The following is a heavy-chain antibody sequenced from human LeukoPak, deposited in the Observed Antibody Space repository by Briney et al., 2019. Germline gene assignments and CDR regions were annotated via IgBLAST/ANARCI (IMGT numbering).Heavy chain of an antibody. J-gene: IGHJ5*02. CDR3: MRNLYGSGSFDP. Sequence: GASVKVSCKASGYTFTSYDVNWVRQAPGQGLEWMGWMTPNSGNTGYAQKFQGRVTLTRDTSISTAYMELNNLRSEDTAIYYCMRNLYGSGSFDPWGHGTLVTVSS. CDR1: GYTFTSYD. V-gene: IGHV1-8*01. D-gene: IGHD3-10*01. CDR2: MTPNSGNT.